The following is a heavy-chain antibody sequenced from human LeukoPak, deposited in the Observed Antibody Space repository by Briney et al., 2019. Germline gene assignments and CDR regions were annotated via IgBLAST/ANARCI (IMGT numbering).Heavy chain of an antibody. CDR3: TTGYKNALDI. CDR2: IKSKTYCATT. CDR1: GFTFSNAW. D-gene: IGHD1-1*01. J-gene: IGHJ3*02. Sequence: GGSLRLSCAASGFTFSNAWMSWGRQAPGKGREWGGRIKSKTYCATTHYPPPVKRRFTISRDDSNNTLYLQMNSLKTDDTTVYYCTTGYKNALDIWGQGTMVTVSS. V-gene: IGHV3-15*01.